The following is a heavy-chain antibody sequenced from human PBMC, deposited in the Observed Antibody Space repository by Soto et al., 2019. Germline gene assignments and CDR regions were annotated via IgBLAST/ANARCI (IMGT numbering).Heavy chain of an antibody. CDR2: ISSSSSNI. V-gene: IGHV3-48*02. Sequence: GSLRLSCTASGFTFMSRAMDWGLQGPGGGLEWVSYISSSSSNIDYADSVKGRFTVSRDNAKNSLYLQMNTLRDEDTAVYYCASDRSLGSNWYYYLESWGQGTLVTVSS. D-gene: IGHD1-20*01. CDR3: ASDRSLGSNWYYYLES. CDR1: GFTFMSRA. J-gene: IGHJ4*02.